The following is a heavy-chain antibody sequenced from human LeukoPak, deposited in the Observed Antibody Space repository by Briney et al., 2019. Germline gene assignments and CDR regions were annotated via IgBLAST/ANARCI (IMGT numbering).Heavy chain of an antibody. J-gene: IGHJ4*02. Sequence: GASVKVSCKASGVTFSSYSITWVRQAPGQGLEWMGRIIPILGIASYAQKFQGRVTITADKSTSTAYMELSSLRSEDTAVYYCARYNGDLTGGFDYWGQGTLVTVSS. D-gene: IGHD4-17*01. CDR3: ARYNGDLTGGFDY. CDR2: IIPILGIA. CDR1: GVTFSSYS. V-gene: IGHV1-69*02.